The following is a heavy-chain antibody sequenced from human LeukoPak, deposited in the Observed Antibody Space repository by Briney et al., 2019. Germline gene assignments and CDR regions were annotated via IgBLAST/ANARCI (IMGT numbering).Heavy chain of an antibody. D-gene: IGHD6-13*01. CDR1: GFTFSSYA. Sequence: PGGSLRLSCAASGFTFSSYAMHWVRQAPGKGLEWVAVISYDGSNKYYADSVKGRFTISRDNSKNTLYLQMNSLRAEDTAVYYCAMSGIAAAGRLLFDYWGQGTLVTVSS. CDR2: ISYDGSNK. V-gene: IGHV3-30-3*01. J-gene: IGHJ4*02. CDR3: AMSGIAAAGRLLFDY.